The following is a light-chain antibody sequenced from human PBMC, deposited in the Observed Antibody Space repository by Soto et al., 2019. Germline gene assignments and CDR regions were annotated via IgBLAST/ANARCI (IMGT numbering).Light chain of an antibody. V-gene: IGLV1-44*01. Sequence: QSVLTQPPSASGTPGQRVTISCSGSSSNIGSNTVNWYQQLPGTAPKLLIYEVTNRPSGVSNRFSGSKSGNTASLTISGLQAEDEADYYCSSYTTSSTRVFGTGTKLTVL. CDR3: SSYTTSSTRV. CDR2: EVT. CDR1: SSNIGSNT. J-gene: IGLJ1*01.